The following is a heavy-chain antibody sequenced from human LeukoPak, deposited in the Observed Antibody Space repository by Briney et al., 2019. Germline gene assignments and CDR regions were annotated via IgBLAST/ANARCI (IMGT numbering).Heavy chain of an antibody. J-gene: IGHJ4*02. CDR3: AKDQLEYY. CDR2: ISGDVDNT. V-gene: IGHV3-23*01. Sequence: GGSLRLSCATSGFSFRTYAMSWVRQAPGRGLEWVSVISGDVDNTYYGDSVKGRFTISRDNSKNTLYLQMNSLRAEDTAIYYCAKDQLEYYWGQGTLVTVSS. CDR1: GFSFRTYA. D-gene: IGHD3-3*01.